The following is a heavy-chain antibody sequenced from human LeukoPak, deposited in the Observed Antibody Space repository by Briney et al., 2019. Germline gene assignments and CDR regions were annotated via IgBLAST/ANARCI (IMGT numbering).Heavy chain of an antibody. Sequence: ASVKVSCKASDYTFSNYDIHWVRQAPGQGLEWMGWISAYGNTNSAQKLQGRVTMTTDTSTSTAYMELRSLKSDDTAVYYCARGFVAPGPDYWGQGTLVTVSS. J-gene: IGHJ4*02. CDR3: ARGFVAPGPDY. CDR1: DYTFSNYD. D-gene: IGHD5-12*01. V-gene: IGHV1-18*01. CDR2: ISAYGNT.